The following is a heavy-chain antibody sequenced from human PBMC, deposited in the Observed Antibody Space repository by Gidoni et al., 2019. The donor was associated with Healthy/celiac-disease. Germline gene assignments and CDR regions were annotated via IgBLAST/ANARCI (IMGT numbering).Heavy chain of an antibody. CDR3: ATNFYYDSSGYYAREAFDI. V-gene: IGHV3-23*01. Sequence: EVQLLESGGGLVQPGGSLILSCPASGFTFSSYSMRWVRQAPGKGLEWVSAISGSGGSTYYADSVKGRFTISRDNAKNTLYLQMNSLRAEDTAVYYCATNFYYDSSGYYAREAFDIWGQGTMVTVSS. J-gene: IGHJ3*02. CDR2: ISGSGGST. CDR1: GFTFSSYS. D-gene: IGHD3-22*01.